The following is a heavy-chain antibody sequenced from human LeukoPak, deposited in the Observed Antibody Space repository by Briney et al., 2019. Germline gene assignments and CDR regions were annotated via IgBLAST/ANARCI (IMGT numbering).Heavy chain of an antibody. J-gene: IGHJ4*02. V-gene: IGHV3-23*01. CDR3: ARPDCSSSSCYTLEY. CDR2: ISDSGDTT. D-gene: IGHD2-2*02. Sequence: GGSLRLSCAASGFTFRSYTMRWVRQAPGKGLEWISAISDSGDTTDYADSVRGRFTVSRDNAKDTLYLQMNSLRAEDTAVYYCARPDCSSSSCYTLEYWGQGTLVTVSS. CDR1: GFTFRSYT.